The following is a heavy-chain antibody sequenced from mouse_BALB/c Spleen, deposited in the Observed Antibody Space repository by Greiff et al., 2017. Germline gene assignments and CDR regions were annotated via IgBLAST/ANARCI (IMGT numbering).Heavy chain of an antibody. CDR3: ARLGDGYPWFAY. CDR2: ISYSGST. D-gene: IGHD2-3*01. V-gene: IGHV3-8*02. J-gene: IGHJ3*01. Sequence: EVKLQESGPSLVKPSQTLSLTCSVTGDSITSGYWNWIRKFPGNKLEYMGYISYSGSTYYNPSLKSRISITRDTSKNQYHLQLNSVTTEDTATYYCARLGDGYPWFAYWGQGTLVTVSA. CDR1: GDSITSGY.